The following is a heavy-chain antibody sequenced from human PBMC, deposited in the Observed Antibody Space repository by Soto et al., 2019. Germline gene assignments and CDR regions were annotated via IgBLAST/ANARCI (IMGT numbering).Heavy chain of an antibody. Sequence: QVQLVQSGAEEKKPGASVKVSCKASGYTFTRYGIHWVRQAPGQGLEWMGWINTGNGNTKGSQKFQDRVTITRDTSGSTAYMELSSLRSEDTAVYYCAGGGMTWELQEWGQGTLVTVSS. J-gene: IGHJ4*02. CDR1: GYTFTRYG. CDR2: INTGNGNT. D-gene: IGHD3-10*01. CDR3: AGGGMTWELQE. V-gene: IGHV1-3*04.